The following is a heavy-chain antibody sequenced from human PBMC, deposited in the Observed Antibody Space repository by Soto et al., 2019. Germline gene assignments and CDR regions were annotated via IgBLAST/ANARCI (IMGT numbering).Heavy chain of an antibody. CDR3: AYGSSSAWIDY. CDR1: GDSMRGYHFY. J-gene: IGHJ4*02. CDR2: AYFSGGNT. V-gene: IGHV4-39*01. Sequence: AXGTLSLTCSVSGDSMRGYHFYWGWIRQAPGKGLEWIGSAYFSGGNTYYSPSLKSRVSISVDTSKNELSLRLTSLTAADTAVYFCAYGSSSAWIDYWGQGTLVTVPS. D-gene: IGHD6-25*01.